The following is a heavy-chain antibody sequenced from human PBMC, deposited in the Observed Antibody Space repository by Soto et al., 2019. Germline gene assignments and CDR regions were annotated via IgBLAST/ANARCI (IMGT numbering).Heavy chain of an antibody. D-gene: IGHD6-6*01. J-gene: IGHJ5*02. CDR3: ARELVAEPRSRIAARPGWFDP. CDR2: IYYSGST. V-gene: IGHV4-59*01. CDR1: GGSISSYY. Sequence: SETLSLTCTVSGGSISSYYWSWIRQPPGKGLEWIGYIYYSGSTNYNPSPKSRVTISVDTSKNQFSLKLSSVTAADTAVYYCARELVAEPRSRIAARPGWFDPWGQGTLVTVSS.